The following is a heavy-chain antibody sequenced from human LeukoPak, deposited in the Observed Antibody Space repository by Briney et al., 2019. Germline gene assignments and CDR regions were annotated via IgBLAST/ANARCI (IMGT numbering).Heavy chain of an antibody. J-gene: IGHJ4*02. CDR3: ARVSGVGASLVIDY. CDR2: IYPGDSDT. CDR1: GYSFSSYL. D-gene: IGHD3-3*01. Sequence: GASLKISCTGSGYSFSSYLIGWVRPTPGKGLEWMVIIYPGDSDTRYSPSFQCHVTISADKSISTAYLQWSSLKASDAAMHYCARVSGVGASLVIDYWGQGTLVTVSS. V-gene: IGHV5-51*01.